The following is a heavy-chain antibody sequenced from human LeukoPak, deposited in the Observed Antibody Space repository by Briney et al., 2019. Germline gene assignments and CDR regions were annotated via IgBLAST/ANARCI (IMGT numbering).Heavy chain of an antibody. V-gene: IGHV1-69*05. D-gene: IGHD3-22*01. CDR1: GGTFSSYA. J-gene: IGHJ4*02. CDR2: IIPIFGTA. Sequence: ASVKVSCKASGGTFSSYAISWVRQAPGQGLEWMGGIIPIFGTANYAQKFQGRVTMTRNTSISTAYMELSSLRSEDTAVYYCARGLNKDYYDSSGYYYWGQGTLVTVSS. CDR3: ARGLNKDYYDSSGYYY.